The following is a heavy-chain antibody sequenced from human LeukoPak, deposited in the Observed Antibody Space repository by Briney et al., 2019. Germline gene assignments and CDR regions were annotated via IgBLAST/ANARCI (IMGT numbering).Heavy chain of an antibody. CDR3: ARDGGNPARYFQH. Sequence: ASVKVSCKASGYTFTGYYMHWVRQAPGQGLEWMRWINPNSGGTNYAQKFQGRVTMTRDTSISTAYMELSRLRSDDTAVYYCARDGGNPARYFQHWGQGTLVTVSS. V-gene: IGHV1-2*02. D-gene: IGHD4-23*01. CDR2: INPNSGGT. J-gene: IGHJ1*01. CDR1: GYTFTGYY.